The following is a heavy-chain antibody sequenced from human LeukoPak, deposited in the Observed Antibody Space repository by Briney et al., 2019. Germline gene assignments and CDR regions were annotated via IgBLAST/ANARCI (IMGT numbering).Heavy chain of an antibody. V-gene: IGHV3-21*01. CDR2: ISSSSRYI. CDR1: GFTFSSYC. D-gene: IGHD3-3*01. Sequence: GGTLRLSCAASGFTFSSYCMNCVRQAPGEGLEWVSSISSSSRYIYYNDSVKGRFTISINNAKNSLYLQMNSLRAEDTSVYYCARVSNYDFWGGYYRAYGFDIWGQGTMVTVSS. CDR3: ARVSNYDFWGGYYRAYGFDI. J-gene: IGHJ3*02.